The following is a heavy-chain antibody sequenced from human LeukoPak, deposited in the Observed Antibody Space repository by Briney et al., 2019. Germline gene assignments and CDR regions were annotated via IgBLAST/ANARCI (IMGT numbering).Heavy chain of an antibody. CDR1: GFTVSSNY. V-gene: IGHV3-53*01. J-gene: IGHJ5*02. D-gene: IGHD2-15*01. CDR2: IYSGGST. Sequence: VESGGGLIQPGGSLRLSCAASGFTVSSNYMSWVRQAPGKGLEWVSVIYSGGSTYYADSVKGRFTISRDNSKNTLYLQMNSLRAEDTAVYYCARSRYCSGGSCYFFWFDPXGXGTXVTVSS. CDR3: ARSRYCSGGSCYFFWFDP.